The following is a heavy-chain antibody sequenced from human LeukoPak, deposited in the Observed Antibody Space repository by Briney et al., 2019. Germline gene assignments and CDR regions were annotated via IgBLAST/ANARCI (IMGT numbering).Heavy chain of an antibody. CDR2: FDPEDGET. J-gene: IGHJ5*02. CDR3: ATDLVAGLARNNWFDP. Sequence: ASVKVSCKASGYTFTSYGISWVRQAPGQGLEWMGGFDPEDGETIYAQKFQGRVTMTEDTSTDTAYMELSSLRSEDTAVYYCATDLVAGLARNNWFDPWGQGTLVTVSS. CDR1: GYTFTSYG. D-gene: IGHD6-19*01. V-gene: IGHV1-24*01.